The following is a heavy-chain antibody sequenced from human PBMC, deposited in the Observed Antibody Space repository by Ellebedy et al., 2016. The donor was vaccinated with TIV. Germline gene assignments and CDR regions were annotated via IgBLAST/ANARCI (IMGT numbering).Heavy chain of an antibody. V-gene: IGHV3-23*01. CDR1: GFTFSSYA. J-gene: IGHJ3*02. CDR3: VRDPVGVGPAFDI. D-gene: IGHD4-23*01. CDR2: IDGTSYST. Sequence: PGGSLRLSCTTSGFTFSSYAMGWVRQAPGRGLDWVSAIDGTSYSTFYADSVEGRFTISRDNSKNTLYLQMNSLRAEDTAVFYCVRDPVGVGPAFDIWGQGTMVTVSS.